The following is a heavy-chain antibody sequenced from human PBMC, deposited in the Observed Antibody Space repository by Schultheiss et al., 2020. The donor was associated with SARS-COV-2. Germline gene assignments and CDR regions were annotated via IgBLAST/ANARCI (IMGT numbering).Heavy chain of an antibody. D-gene: IGHD3-3*01. Sequence: GGSLRLSCAASGFAFSSYEMNWVRQVPGKGLEWVSFISSSGSTIYYAASVKGRFTISRDNAKKSLYLQMNSLRAEDTAVYYCARGRSLEYLSYPPYGLDVWGQGTTVTVSS. CDR1: GFAFSSYE. CDR2: ISSSGSTI. CDR3: ARGRSLEYLSYPPYGLDV. V-gene: IGHV3-48*03. J-gene: IGHJ6*02.